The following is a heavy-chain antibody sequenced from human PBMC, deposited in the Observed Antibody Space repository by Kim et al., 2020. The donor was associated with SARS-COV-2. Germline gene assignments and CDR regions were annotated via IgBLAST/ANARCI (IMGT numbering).Heavy chain of an antibody. V-gene: IGHV3-30-3*01. Sequence: GGSLRLSCAASGFTFSSYAMHWVRQAPGKGLEWVAVISYDGSNKYYADSVKGRFTISRDNSKNTLYLQMNSLRAEDTAVYYCARDEDDFWSGYYTAGAFDIWGQGTMVTVSS. CDR3: ARDEDDFWSGYYTAGAFDI. D-gene: IGHD3-3*01. CDR1: GFTFSSYA. CDR2: ISYDGSNK. J-gene: IGHJ3*02.